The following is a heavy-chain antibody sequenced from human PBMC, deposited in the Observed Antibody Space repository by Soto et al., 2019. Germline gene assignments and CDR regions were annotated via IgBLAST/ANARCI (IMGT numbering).Heavy chain of an antibody. Sequence: QVQLVESGGSVVQPGRSLRLSCAASGFTFSSYGMHWVRQAPGKGLEWVAVIWYDGSNKYYADSVKGRFTISRDNSKNTLYLQMNSLRAEDTAVYYCARESEYYYDSSGYYYTSWGQGTLVTVSS. D-gene: IGHD3-22*01. CDR1: GFTFSSYG. J-gene: IGHJ4*02. V-gene: IGHV3-33*01. CDR3: ARESEYYYDSSGYYYTS. CDR2: IWYDGSNK.